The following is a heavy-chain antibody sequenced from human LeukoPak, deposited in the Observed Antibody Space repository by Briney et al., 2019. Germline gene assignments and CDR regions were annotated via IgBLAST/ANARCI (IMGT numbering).Heavy chain of an antibody. J-gene: IGHJ4*02. CDR2: INPNSGGT. Sequence: GASVTVSCTASGYTFTGYYMHWVRQAPGQGLEWMGWINPNSGGTNYAQKFQGWVTMTRDTSISTAYMELSRLRSDDTAVYYCARESREGIAVAGTDFDYWGQGTLVTVSS. D-gene: IGHD6-19*01. CDR1: GYTFTGYY. CDR3: ARESREGIAVAGTDFDY. V-gene: IGHV1-2*04.